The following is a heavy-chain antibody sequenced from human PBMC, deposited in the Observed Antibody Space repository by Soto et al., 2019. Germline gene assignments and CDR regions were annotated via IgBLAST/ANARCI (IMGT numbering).Heavy chain of an antibody. Sequence: QVQLVQSGAEVRKPGASVKVSCKMSGNTLSELPMHWVRQIPGKGLEWMAGYDPEDDGTIYAQNFEGRVSLTEDTSTDTAYLEVNRLTSEDTVVYYCATRGNDAYSSLFYRGQGTLVTVSS. J-gene: IGHJ4*01. D-gene: IGHD3-16*01. V-gene: IGHV1-24*01. CDR1: GNTLSELP. CDR3: ATRGNDAYSSLFY. CDR2: YDPEDDGT.